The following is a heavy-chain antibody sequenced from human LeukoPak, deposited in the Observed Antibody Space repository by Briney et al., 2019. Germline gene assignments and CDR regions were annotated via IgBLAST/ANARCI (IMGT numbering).Heavy chain of an antibody. D-gene: IGHD2-15*01. CDR1: GFTFSSYW. V-gene: IGHV3-7*04. J-gene: IGHJ4*02. CDR3: ARGPSGGNGFSY. CDR2: IKQDGSER. Sequence: GGSLRLSCAASGFTFSSYWMSWVRQAPGKGLEWAANIKQDGSERYYVDSVKGRFTISRDNAKSSLYLQMNSLRAVDTAVYYCARGPSGGNGFSYWGLGTLVTVSS.